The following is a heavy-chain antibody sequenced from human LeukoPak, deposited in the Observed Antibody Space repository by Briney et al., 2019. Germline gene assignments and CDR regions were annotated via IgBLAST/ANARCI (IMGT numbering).Heavy chain of an antibody. J-gene: IGHJ3*02. CDR2: IYYSGST. D-gene: IGHD3-16*01. CDR1: GGSISSYY. CDR3: AREAWGTNAFDI. Sequence: PSETLSLTCTVSGGSISSYYWSWTRQPPGKGLEWIGYIYYSGSTNYNPSLKSRVTISVDTSKNQFSLKLSSATAADTAVYYCAREAWGTNAFDIWGQGTMVTVSS. V-gene: IGHV4-59*01.